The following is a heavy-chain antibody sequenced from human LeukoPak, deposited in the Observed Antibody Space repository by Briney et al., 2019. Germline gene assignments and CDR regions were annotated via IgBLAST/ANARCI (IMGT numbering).Heavy chain of an antibody. CDR2: ISAYNGKT. CDR1: GYTFTRYD. J-gene: IGHJ6*03. CDR3: ARDRYYDFWSGYPLGYYYMDV. D-gene: IGHD3-3*01. Sequence: ASVKVSCKASGYTFTRYDINWVRQAPGQGLEWMGLISAYNGKTNYAKKFQGRVTMTTDTSTSTAYMELRSLRIDDTAVYYCARDRYYDFWSGYPLGYYYMDVWGKGTTVTVSS. V-gene: IGHV1-18*01.